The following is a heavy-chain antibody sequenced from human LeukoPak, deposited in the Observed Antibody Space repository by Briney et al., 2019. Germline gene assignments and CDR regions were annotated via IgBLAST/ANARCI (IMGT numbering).Heavy chain of an antibody. Sequence: SVKVSCKASVGTFSSYAISWVRQAPGQGLEWMGRIIPIFGIANYAQKFQGRVTITADKSTSTAYMELSSLRSEDTAVYYCARGYCSSTSCYSSGMDVWGQGTTVTVSS. J-gene: IGHJ6*02. D-gene: IGHD2-2*01. CDR3: ARGYCSSTSCYSSGMDV. V-gene: IGHV1-69*04. CDR1: VGTFSSYA. CDR2: IIPIFGIA.